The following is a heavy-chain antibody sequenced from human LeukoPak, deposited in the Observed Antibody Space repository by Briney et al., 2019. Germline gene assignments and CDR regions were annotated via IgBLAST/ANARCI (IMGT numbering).Heavy chain of an antibody. Sequence: PGGSLRLSCAASGFTFSSYGMHWVRQAPGKGLEWVAVIWYDGSNKYYADSVKGRFTISGDNSKNTLYLQMNSLRAEDTAVYYCASGGRWSTRSPIYYYGMDVWGQGTTVTVSS. CDR1: GFTFSSYG. CDR2: IWYDGSNK. CDR3: ASGGRWSTRSPIYYYGMDV. J-gene: IGHJ6*02. V-gene: IGHV3-33*01. D-gene: IGHD4-23*01.